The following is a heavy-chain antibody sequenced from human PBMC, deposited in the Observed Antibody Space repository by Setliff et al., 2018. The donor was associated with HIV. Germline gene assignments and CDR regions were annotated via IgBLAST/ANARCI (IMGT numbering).Heavy chain of an antibody. CDR1: HGSISPFY. V-gene: IGHV4-59*01. CDR3: ARDRPPSTVDMLGAFDR. J-gene: IGHJ3*02. D-gene: IGHD4-17*01. CDR2: ILYTGTT. Sequence: SETLSLTCTVSHGSISPFYWSWMRQPPGKGLEWIGYILYTGTTKYNPSLKSRVSMSVDMSKNQLSLKLKSVTAADTAVYYCARDRPPSTVDMLGAFDRWGQGTKVTVSS.